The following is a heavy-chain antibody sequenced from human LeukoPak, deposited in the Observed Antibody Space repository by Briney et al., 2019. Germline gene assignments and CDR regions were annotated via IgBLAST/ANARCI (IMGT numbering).Heavy chain of an antibody. J-gene: IGHJ4*02. D-gene: IGHD3-22*01. V-gene: IGHV1-2*02. CDR3: ARSPVTMIVVVKEIDY. CDR2: INPNSGGT. Sequence: ASVKVSCKASGYTLTGYYMHWVRQAPGQGLEWMGWINPNSGGTNYAQKFQGRVTMTRDTSISTAYMELSRLRSDDTAVYYCARSPVTMIVVVKEIDYWGQGTLVTVSS. CDR1: GYTLTGYY.